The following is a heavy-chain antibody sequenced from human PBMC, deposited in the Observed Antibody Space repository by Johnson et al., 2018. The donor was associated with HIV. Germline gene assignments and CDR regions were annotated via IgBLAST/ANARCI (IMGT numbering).Heavy chain of an antibody. J-gene: IGHJ3*02. CDR1: GFTFNRYG. CDR2: ISHDGSNK. V-gene: IGHV3-30*18. CDR3: EKLRKKQWLVGEAFDI. D-gene: IGHD6-19*01. Sequence: QVQLVESGGGVVQPGRSLRLSCAASGFTFNRYGMYWVRQAPGKGLEWVAFISHDGSNKYYADSVKGRFTISRDNAKNSLYLQMNSLRAEDTALYYCEKLRKKQWLVGEAFDIWGQGTMVTVSS.